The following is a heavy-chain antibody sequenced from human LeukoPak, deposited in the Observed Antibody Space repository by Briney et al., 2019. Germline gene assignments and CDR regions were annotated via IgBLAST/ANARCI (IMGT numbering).Heavy chain of an antibody. V-gene: IGHV4-59*01. Sequence: SETLSLTCTVSGGSISSYYWSWIRQPPGKGLEWIGYIYYSGSTNYNPSLKSRVTISVDTSKNQFSLKLSSVTAADTAVYYCARYVVVTAYFDYWGLGTLVTVSS. CDR3: ARYVVVTAYFDY. CDR1: GGSISSYY. D-gene: IGHD2-21*02. J-gene: IGHJ4*02. CDR2: IYYSGST.